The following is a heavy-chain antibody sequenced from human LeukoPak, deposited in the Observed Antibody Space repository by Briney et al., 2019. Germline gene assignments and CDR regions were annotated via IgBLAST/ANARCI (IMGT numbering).Heavy chain of an antibody. CDR2: INHSGST. CDR3: AREEPILGVTCFDY. CDR1: GGSFSGYY. Sequence: SETLSLTCAVYGGSFSGYYWSWIRQPPGKGLEWIGEINHSGSTNYNPSLKSRVTISVDTSKNQFSLKLSSVTAADTAMYYCAREEPILGVTCFDYWGQGTLVTVSS. V-gene: IGHV4-34*01. J-gene: IGHJ4*02. D-gene: IGHD1-26*01.